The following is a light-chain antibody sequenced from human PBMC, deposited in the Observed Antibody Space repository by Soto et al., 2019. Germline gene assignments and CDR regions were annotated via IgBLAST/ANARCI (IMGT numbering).Light chain of an antibody. Sequence: DIVMTQTPLSSSVTLGQPASISCRSSQSVVFSDGNTYLTWLHQRPGQPPRLLIYQISKRFSGVPDRFSGSGAGTDFTLKISRVEAEDVGVYYCMQGIQFPFTFGPGTTVDIK. J-gene: IGKJ3*01. CDR2: QIS. CDR1: QSVVFSDGNTY. CDR3: MQGIQFPFT. V-gene: IGKV2-24*01.